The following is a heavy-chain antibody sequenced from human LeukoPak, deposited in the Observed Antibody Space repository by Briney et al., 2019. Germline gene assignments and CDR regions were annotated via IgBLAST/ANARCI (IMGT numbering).Heavy chain of an antibody. V-gene: IGHV4-4*09. CDR2: IYTSGST. Sequence: ASETLSLTCTVSGGSISSYYWTWMRQPPGKGLEWIGYIYTSGSTNYNPSLKSRVTISVDTSKNQFSLKLSSVTAADTAVYYCASGDSSHPWNYWGQGTLVTVSS. CDR1: GGSISSYY. J-gene: IGHJ4*02. CDR3: ASGDSSHPWNY. D-gene: IGHD6-13*01.